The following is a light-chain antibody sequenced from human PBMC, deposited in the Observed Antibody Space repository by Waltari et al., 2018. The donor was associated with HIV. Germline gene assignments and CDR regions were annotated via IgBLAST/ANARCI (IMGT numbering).Light chain of an antibody. Sequence: QSVLTQPPSVSGAPGQRVTISCTGSNSNIGSTYDVHWYQLLPGKAPKLLIYANHNRPSGVPDRFSGSKSGASASLAITGLQAEDEADYSCQSYDGSLSAWVFGGGSKVTVL. V-gene: IGLV1-40*01. CDR1: NSNIGSTYD. J-gene: IGLJ3*02. CDR3: QSYDGSLSAWV. CDR2: ANH.